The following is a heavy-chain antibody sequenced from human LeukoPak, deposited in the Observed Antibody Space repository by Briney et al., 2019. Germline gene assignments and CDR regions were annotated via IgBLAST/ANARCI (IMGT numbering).Heavy chain of an antibody. D-gene: IGHD3-10*01. J-gene: IGHJ4*02. V-gene: IGHV3-15*01. CDR1: GLTVSNVW. CDR2: IKSETDGGTT. CDR3: ATGSSGY. Sequence: PGGSLRLSCAASGLTVSNVWMNWVRQAPGKGLEWVGRIKSETDGGTTDYAAPVKGRFTISRDDSKNALHLQTNSLKTEDTAVYYCATGSSGYWGQGTLVTVSS.